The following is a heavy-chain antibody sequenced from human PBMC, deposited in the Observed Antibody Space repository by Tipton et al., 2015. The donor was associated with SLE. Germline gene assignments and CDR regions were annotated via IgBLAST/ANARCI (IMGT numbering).Heavy chain of an antibody. CDR2: INWNGESI. CDR3: ARGNGSQRLNAFNI. V-gene: IGHV3-20*04. CDR1: RFTLDNYG. D-gene: IGHD1-26*01. Sequence: GSLRLSCAASRFTLDNYGMSWFRQAPGKGLEWVSGINWNGESIDYADSVKGRFTISRDNAKNSLYLQMSNLRAEDTALYYCARGNGSQRLNAFNIWGQGTMVTVSS. J-gene: IGHJ3*02.